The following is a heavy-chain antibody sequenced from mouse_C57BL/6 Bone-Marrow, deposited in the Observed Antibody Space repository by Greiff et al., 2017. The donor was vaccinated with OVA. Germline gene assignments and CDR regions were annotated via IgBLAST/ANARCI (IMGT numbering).Heavy chain of an antibody. CDR2: IDPANDNT. D-gene: IGHD1-1*01. CDR3: ARGNCGSSFYAMDY. J-gene: IGHJ4*01. V-gene: IGHV14-3*01. CDR1: GFNIKNTY. Sequence: EVQLQQSVAELVRPGASVKLSCTASGFNIKNTYMHWVKQRPEQGLEWIGRIDPANDNTKYAPKFQGKATMTADTSSNPAYLQLSSRSAEDTAVYCCARGNCGSSFYAMDYWGQGTSVTVSS.